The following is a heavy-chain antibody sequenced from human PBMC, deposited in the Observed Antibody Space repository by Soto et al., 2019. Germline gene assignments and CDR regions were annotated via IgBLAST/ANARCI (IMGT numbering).Heavy chain of an antibody. CDR1: GGTFSSYA. D-gene: IGHD3-10*01. V-gene: IGHV1-69*01. CDR2: IIPIFGTA. Sequence: QVQLVQSGAEVKKPGSSVKVSCKASGGTFSSYAISWVRQAPGQGLEWMGGIIPIFGTANYAQKFQGRVTITADESTSTAYMELSSLRSEDTAVYYCARERHMVGGVPDYYYYGMDVWGQGTTVTVSS. J-gene: IGHJ6*02. CDR3: ARERHMVGGVPDYYYYGMDV.